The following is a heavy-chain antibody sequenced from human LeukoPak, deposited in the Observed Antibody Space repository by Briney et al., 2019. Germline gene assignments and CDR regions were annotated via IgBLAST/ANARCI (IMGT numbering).Heavy chain of an antibody. V-gene: IGHV1-2*02. CDR3: ARGDTGYCSGGSCRPGMDV. Sequence: GSVKVSCKASGYTFTGYYIHWVRQAPGQGLEWMGWINPNSGGTNYAQKFQGRVTMTRDTSISTAYMELSRLRSDDTAVYYCARGDTGYCSGGSCRPGMDVWRQGTTVTVSS. CDR1: GYTFTGYY. CDR2: INPNSGGT. J-gene: IGHJ6*02. D-gene: IGHD2-15*01.